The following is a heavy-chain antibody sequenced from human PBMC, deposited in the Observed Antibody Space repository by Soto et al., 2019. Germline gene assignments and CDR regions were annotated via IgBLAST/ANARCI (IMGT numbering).Heavy chain of an antibody. CDR1: GFTFSSYA. D-gene: IGHD4-4*01. CDR3: AKAVYSNRLNDY. CDR2: ISGSGGST. V-gene: IGHV3-23*01. Sequence: GGSLRLSCAASGFTFSSYAMSWVRQAPGKGLEWVSAISGSGGSTYYADSVKDRFTISRDNSKNTLYLQMNSLRAEDTAVYYCAKAVYSNRLNDYWGQGTLVTVSS. J-gene: IGHJ4*02.